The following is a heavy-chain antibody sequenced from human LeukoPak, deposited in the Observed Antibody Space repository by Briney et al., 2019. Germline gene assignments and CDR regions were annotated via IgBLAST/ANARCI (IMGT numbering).Heavy chain of an antibody. J-gene: IGHJ4*02. D-gene: IGHD3-9*01. CDR2: IKHNGSAK. Sequence: GGSLRLSCAASGFXFSSYWISWVRQAPGKGLEWVANIKHNGSAKNYVDSVKGRFTISRDNARNSLYLQMNSLRAEDTAVYYCAGGDWDPSDYWGQGTLVTVSS. CDR3: AGGDWDPSDY. V-gene: IGHV3-7*04. CDR1: GFXFSSYW.